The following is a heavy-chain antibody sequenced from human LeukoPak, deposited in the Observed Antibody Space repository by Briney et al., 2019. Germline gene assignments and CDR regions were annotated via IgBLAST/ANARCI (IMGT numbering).Heavy chain of an antibody. CDR2: INPNSGGT. J-gene: IGHJ6*03. CDR1: GYTFTGYY. Sequence: ASVKVSCKASGYTFTGYYMHWVRQAPGQGLEWMGWINPNSGGTNYAQKFQGRVTMTRDTSISTAYMELSRLRSDDTAVYYCARLGFTMVRGDGPLYYYYMDVWGKGTTVTVSS. CDR3: ARLGFTMVRGDGPLYYYYMDV. V-gene: IGHV1-2*02. D-gene: IGHD3-10*01.